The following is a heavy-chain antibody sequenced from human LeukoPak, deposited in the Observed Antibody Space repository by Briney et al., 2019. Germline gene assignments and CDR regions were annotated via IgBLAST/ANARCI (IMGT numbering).Heavy chain of an antibody. V-gene: IGHV4-59*02. CDR1: ARSVNTYY. CDR3: ARGRWLVNY. J-gene: IGHJ4*02. Sequence: SETLSLNCTVYARSVNTYYWSWIRQPVGKGLEWIGYIYYNESTNYNPSVKSRVTISADTSKNQFSLKLRSVTAADTAVYYCARGRWLVNYWGQGTLVTVSS. CDR2: IYYNEST. D-gene: IGHD6-19*01.